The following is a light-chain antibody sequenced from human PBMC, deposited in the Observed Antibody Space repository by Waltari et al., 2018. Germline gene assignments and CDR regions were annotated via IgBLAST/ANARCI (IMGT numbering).Light chain of an antibody. CDR2: WAS. CDR1: QSVLYTSDNKNY. V-gene: IGKV4-1*01. J-gene: IGKJ3*01. Sequence: DIVMTQSPDSLAVSLGERVTINCKSSQSVLYTSDNKNYLAWYQQRPGQPPKLLIYWASTRVAGVPDQFSGSGSGTDFTLTISSLQAEDVAVYYCQQYYGTPQFTFGPGTRVDIK. CDR3: QQYYGTPQFT.